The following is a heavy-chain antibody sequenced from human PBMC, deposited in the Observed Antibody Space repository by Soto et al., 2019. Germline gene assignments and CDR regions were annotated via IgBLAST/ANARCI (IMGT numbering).Heavy chain of an antibody. Sequence: SETLSLTCAVSGGSISSYYWSWIRQPPGKGLEWIGYIYYSGSTNYNPSLKSRVTISVDTSKNQFSLKLTSVTAADTAVYYCARVKRPDIVAFDIWGQGTMVTVSS. D-gene: IGHD5-12*01. CDR2: IYYSGST. V-gene: IGHV4-59*01. CDR3: ARVKRPDIVAFDI. CDR1: GGSISSYY. J-gene: IGHJ3*02.